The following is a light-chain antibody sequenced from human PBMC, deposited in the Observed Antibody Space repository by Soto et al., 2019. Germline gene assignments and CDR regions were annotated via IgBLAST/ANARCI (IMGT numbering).Light chain of an antibody. CDR2: KTS. CDR3: QQRSNWPYT. CDR1: QTISSW. Sequence: DIQITQTPSSLSASVADRVTITCRASQTISSWLAWYQQKPGEAPKLLIYKTSDLESGVPSRFSGSGSGTDFTLTISSLQPEDFAVYYCQQRSNWPYTFGQGTKVDI. V-gene: IGKV1-5*03. J-gene: IGKJ2*01.